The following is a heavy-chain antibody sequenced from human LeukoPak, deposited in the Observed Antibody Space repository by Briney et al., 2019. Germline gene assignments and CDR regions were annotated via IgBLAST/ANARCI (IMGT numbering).Heavy chain of an antibody. J-gene: IGHJ4*02. CDR1: GGTLNSFY. CDR2: VYYSGST. Sequence: IPSETLSLTCSVSGGTLNSFYWSWIRQPPGKGLEWIGYVYYSGSTNYNPSLKSRVTISVDTSKNQFSLKLSSVTAADTAVYYCARLSYGDYARVDYWGQGTLVTVSS. CDR3: ARLSYGDYARVDY. V-gene: IGHV4-59*08. D-gene: IGHD4-17*01.